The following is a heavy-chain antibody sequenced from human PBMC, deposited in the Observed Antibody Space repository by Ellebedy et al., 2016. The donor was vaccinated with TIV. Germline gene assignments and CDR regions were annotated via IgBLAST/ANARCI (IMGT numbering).Heavy chain of an antibody. J-gene: IGHJ5*02. D-gene: IGHD1-1*01. V-gene: IGHV1-8*01. CDR2: MNPNSGNT. CDR3: ARGGPKGENDWIDP. Sequence: AASVKVSCKASGYTFTSYDINWARQATGQGLEWMGWMNPNSGNTGYAQKFQGRVTMTRSTSISTAYMELSSLKSEDTAIYYCARGGPKGENDWIDPWGQGTLVTVSS. CDR1: GYTFTSYD.